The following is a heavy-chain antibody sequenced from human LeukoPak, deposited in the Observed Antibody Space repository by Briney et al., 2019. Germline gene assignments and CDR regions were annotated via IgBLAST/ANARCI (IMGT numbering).Heavy chain of an antibody. CDR1: GGTFSSYA. V-gene: IGHV1-69*04. J-gene: IGHJ4*02. D-gene: IGHD2-2*02. CDR2: IIPILGIA. Sequence: GASVKVFCKASGGTFSSYAISWVRQAPGQGLEWMGRIIPILGIANYAQKFQGRVTITADKSTSTAYMELSSLRSEDTAVYYCAREPAAIDYFDYWGQGTLVTVSS. CDR3: AREPAAIDYFDY.